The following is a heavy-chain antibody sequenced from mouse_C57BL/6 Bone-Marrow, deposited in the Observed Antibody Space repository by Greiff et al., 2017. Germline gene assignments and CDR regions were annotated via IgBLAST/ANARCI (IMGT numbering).Heavy chain of an antibody. CDR3: APLGGLAWFAY. CDR1: GYTFTSYG. J-gene: IGHJ3*01. D-gene: IGHD6-1*01. V-gene: IGHV1-81*01. Sequence: QVQLKQSGAELARPGASVKLSCKASGYTFTSYGISWVKQRTGQGLEWIGEIYPRSGNTYYNEKFKGKATLTADKTSSTAYMELRSLTSEDSAVYLCAPLGGLAWFAYWGQGTLVTVSA. CDR2: IYPRSGNT.